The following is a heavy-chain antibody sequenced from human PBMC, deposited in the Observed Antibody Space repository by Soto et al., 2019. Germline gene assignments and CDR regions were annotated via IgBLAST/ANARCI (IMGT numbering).Heavy chain of an antibody. CDR2: INAGNGNT. CDR3: ARESGLGNDYSNYALAY. CDR1: GYTFTSYA. Sequence: ASVKVSCKASGYTFTSYAMHWVRQAPGQRLEWMGWINAGNGNTKYPQKFQGRVTITRDTSASTAYMELSSLRYEDTAVYYCARESGLGNDYSNYALAYWGRGTLVTVSS. V-gene: IGHV1-3*01. J-gene: IGHJ4*02. D-gene: IGHD4-4*01.